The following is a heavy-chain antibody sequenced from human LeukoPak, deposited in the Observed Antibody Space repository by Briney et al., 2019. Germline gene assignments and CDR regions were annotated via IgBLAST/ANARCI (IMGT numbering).Heavy chain of an antibody. Sequence: GGSLRLSCAASGFTVSSNYMNWVRQAPGKGLEWVSVIYSGGSTYYADSVKGRFTISRDNAKNSLYLQMNSLRAEDTAVYYCAGRKIVGADYWGQGTLVTVSS. J-gene: IGHJ4*02. CDR3: AGRKIVGADY. D-gene: IGHD1-26*01. V-gene: IGHV3-66*04. CDR1: GFTVSSNY. CDR2: IYSGGST.